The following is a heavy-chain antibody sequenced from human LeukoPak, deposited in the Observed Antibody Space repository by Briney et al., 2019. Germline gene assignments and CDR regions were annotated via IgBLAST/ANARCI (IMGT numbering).Heavy chain of an antibody. CDR1: EFTFSNYA. V-gene: IGHV3-23*01. Sequence: GSLRLSCAASEFTFSNYAMTWVRQAPGKGLEWVSSISGSGASTYYADSVKGRFTISRDNSKNTLYLQFNSLRAEDTAVYYCAKDRASVAAKGPFDYWGQGTLVTVSS. CDR2: ISGSGAST. CDR3: AKDRASVAAKGPFDY. D-gene: IGHD2-15*01. J-gene: IGHJ4*02.